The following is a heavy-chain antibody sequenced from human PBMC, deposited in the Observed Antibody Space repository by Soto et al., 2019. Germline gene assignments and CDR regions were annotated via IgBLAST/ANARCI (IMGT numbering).Heavy chain of an antibody. CDR2: IYWDDDK. V-gene: IGHV2-5*02. Sequence: QITLKESGPTLVKPTQTLTLTCTFSGFSLSTSGVGVGWIRQPPGKALEWLALIYWDDDKRYSPSLKSRLTIPKDTSKNQVVLTMTNMDPVDTATYYCAHTQSIAARPPFDYWGQGTLVTVSS. D-gene: IGHD6-6*01. J-gene: IGHJ4*02. CDR1: GFSLSTSGVG. CDR3: AHTQSIAARPPFDY.